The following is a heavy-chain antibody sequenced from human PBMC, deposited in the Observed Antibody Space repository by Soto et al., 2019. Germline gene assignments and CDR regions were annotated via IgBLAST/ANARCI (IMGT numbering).Heavy chain of an antibody. CDR2: ITSGGSTI. D-gene: IGHD4-17*01. V-gene: IGHV3-48*03. J-gene: IGHJ3*02. Sequence: SLRLSCVASGFIFTSYEMNWVRQAPGKGLEWVSYITSGGSTIYYADSVKGRFTISRDNAKNSLYLQMNSLRAEDTAIYYCARHEFATVVTPRKAFDIWGQGTKVTVSS. CDR1: GFIFTSYE. CDR3: ARHEFATVVTPRKAFDI.